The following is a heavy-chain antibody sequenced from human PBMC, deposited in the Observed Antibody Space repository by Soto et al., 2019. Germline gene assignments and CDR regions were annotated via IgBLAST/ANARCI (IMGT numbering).Heavy chain of an antibody. Sequence: GESLKISCKGSGYSFTSYWISWVRQMPGKGLEWMGRIDPSDSYTNYSPSFQGPVTIPADKSISTAYLQWSSLNASDTAMYYCASPDSSSEYYYYGMDVWGQGTTVTVSS. CDR3: ASPDSSSEYYYYGMDV. V-gene: IGHV5-10-1*04. J-gene: IGHJ6*02. CDR2: IDPSDSYT. CDR1: GYSFTSYW. D-gene: IGHD6-6*01.